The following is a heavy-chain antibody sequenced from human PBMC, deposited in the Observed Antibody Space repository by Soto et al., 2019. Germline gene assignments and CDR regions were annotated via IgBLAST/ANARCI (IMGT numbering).Heavy chain of an antibody. CDR2: IDYSGNI. Sequence: QLQLQESGPGLVKPSETLSLTCNASGGSITSSGSAWGWIRQSRGRGLEWIGTIDYSGNIYYIPSLKSRNTISVDTSKSQISLKLSSVTAADTAVYYCARHIHNQGFEYYFDSWGQGTLVTVSS. V-gene: IGHV4-39*01. J-gene: IGHJ4*02. D-gene: IGHD1-1*01. CDR1: GGSITSSGSA. CDR3: ARHIHNQGFEYYFDS.